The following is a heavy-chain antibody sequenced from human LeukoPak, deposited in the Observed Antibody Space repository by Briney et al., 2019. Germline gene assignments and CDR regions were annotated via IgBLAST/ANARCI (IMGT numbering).Heavy chain of an antibody. D-gene: IGHD6-6*01. J-gene: IGHJ3*01. CDR3: ARVERGWSSSAFEV. Sequence: ASVKLSCKASGYTFTSYNIHRVRHAPAQGLEWMGIINPSGGSTSYSQKCQCRVSMARYKSTISVYMELMSLESEDTAVYDSARVERGWSSSAFEVWGQVAMVSVSS. CDR2: INPSGGST. V-gene: IGHV1-46*01. CDR1: GYTFTSYN.